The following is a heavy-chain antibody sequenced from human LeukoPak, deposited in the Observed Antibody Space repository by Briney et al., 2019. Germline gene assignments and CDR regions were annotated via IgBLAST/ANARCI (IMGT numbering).Heavy chain of an antibody. D-gene: IGHD6-6*01. CDR2: INPNSGGT. CDR3: ARDGTTRSVAARPALSDY. V-gene: IGHV1-2*06. Sequence: ASVKVSCKASGYTFTGYYMHWVRQAPGQGLEWMGRINPNSGGTNYAQKFQGRVTMTRDTSISTAYMELSRLRSDDTAVYYCARDGTTRSVAARPALSDYWGQRTLVTVSS. CDR1: GYTFTGYY. J-gene: IGHJ4*02.